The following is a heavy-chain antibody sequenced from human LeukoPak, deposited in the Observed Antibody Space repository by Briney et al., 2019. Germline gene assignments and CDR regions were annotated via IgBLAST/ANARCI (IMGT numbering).Heavy chain of an antibody. CDR1: GFAFSTYA. Sequence: GGSLRLSCAASGFAFSTYAMTWVRQAPGKGLKWVSAISGRGSHTYYADSVKGRFTISRDNSKNTLYLQMNSLRAEDTAVYYCARFQFRVMDVWGKGTTVTVSS. D-gene: IGHD3-10*01. CDR2: ISGRGSHT. CDR3: ARFQFRVMDV. V-gene: IGHV3-23*01. J-gene: IGHJ6*03.